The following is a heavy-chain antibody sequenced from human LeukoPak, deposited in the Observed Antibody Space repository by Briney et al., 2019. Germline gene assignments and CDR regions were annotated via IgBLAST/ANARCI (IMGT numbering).Heavy chain of an antibody. CDR3: AKADKYDILTGYKTDY. CDR1: GFTFSSYA. CDR2: ISYDGSNK. V-gene: IGHV3-30*04. J-gene: IGHJ4*02. D-gene: IGHD3-9*01. Sequence: PGRSLRLSCAASGFTFSSYAMHWVRQAPGKGLEWGAVISYDGSNKYYADSVKGRFTISRDNSKNTLHLQMNSLRAEDTAVYYCAKADKYDILTGYKTDYWGQGTLVTVSS.